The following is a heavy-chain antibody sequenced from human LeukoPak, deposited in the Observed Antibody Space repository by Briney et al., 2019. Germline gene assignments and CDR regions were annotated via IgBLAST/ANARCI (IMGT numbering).Heavy chain of an antibody. CDR1: GGSISNFY. Sequence: SETLSLTCTVSGGSISNFYLSWIRQAAGKGLEWIGRIYPRGSDYNPSLKSRVTMSLDTSKKQFSLNLRSVTAADTAVYYCARDSGTTGEVKFDPWGQGTLVTVSS. V-gene: IGHV4-4*07. CDR3: ARDSGTTGEVKFDP. D-gene: IGHD3-10*01. CDR2: IYPRGS. J-gene: IGHJ5*02.